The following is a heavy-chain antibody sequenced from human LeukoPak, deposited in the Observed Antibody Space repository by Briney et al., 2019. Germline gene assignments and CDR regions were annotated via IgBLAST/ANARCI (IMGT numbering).Heavy chain of an antibody. Sequence: ASVKVSCKASGYTFTSYYMHWVRQATGQGLEWMGWMNPNSGNTGYAQKFQGRVTMTRNTSISTVYMEVSSLRSEDTAVYYCAAGGKYYDYVWGSYRYRGEGNNWFDPWGQGTLVTVSS. CDR1: GYTFTSYY. CDR3: AAGGKYYDYVWGSYRYRGEGNNWFDP. CDR2: MNPNSGNT. J-gene: IGHJ5*02. V-gene: IGHV1-8*01. D-gene: IGHD3-16*02.